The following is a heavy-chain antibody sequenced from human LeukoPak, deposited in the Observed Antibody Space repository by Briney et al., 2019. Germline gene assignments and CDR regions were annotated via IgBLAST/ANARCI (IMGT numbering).Heavy chain of an antibody. D-gene: IGHD3-10*01. CDR2: ISSSGSGT. CDR3: ARDGLGIDY. Sequence: GGSLRLSCAASGITFSSYAMSWVRQAPGKGLEWVSVISSSGSGTFHADSVKGRFTISRDNAKKSLYLQMNSLRAEDTAVYYCARDGLGIDYWGQGTLVTVSS. CDR1: GITFSSYA. J-gene: IGHJ4*02. V-gene: IGHV3-23*01.